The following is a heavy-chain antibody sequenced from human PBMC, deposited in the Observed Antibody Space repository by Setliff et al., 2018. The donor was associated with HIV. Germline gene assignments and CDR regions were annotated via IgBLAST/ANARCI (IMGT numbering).Heavy chain of an antibody. CDR3: ASWGNPSFDL. J-gene: IGHJ2*01. CDR1: GYTFTGYY. V-gene: IGHV1-69*05. Sequence: SVKVSCKASGYTFTGYYMHWVRQAPGQGLEWMGGIIPIFGTANYAQKFQGRVTITTDESTSTAYMELSSLRSEDTAVYYCASWGNPSFDLWGRGTLVTVSS. D-gene: IGHD3-16*01. CDR2: IIPIFGTA.